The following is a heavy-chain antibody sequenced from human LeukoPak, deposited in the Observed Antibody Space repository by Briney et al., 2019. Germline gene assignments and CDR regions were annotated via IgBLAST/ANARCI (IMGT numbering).Heavy chain of an antibody. Sequence: GRSLRLSCAASGFTFSSYAMHWVRQAPGKGLEYVSAISSNGGSTYYANSVKGRFTISRDNSKNTLYLQMGSLRAEDMAVYYCARSPYYDFWSGSLLDYWGQGTLATVSS. CDR1: GFTFSSYA. D-gene: IGHD3-3*01. CDR2: ISSNGGST. CDR3: ARSPYYDFWSGSLLDY. V-gene: IGHV3-64*01. J-gene: IGHJ4*02.